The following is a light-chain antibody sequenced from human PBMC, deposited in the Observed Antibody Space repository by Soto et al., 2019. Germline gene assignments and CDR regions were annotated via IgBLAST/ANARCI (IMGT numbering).Light chain of an antibody. CDR1: SSNIGAGYD. V-gene: IGLV1-40*01. CDR2: DDN. CDR3: QSYDSSLSGYV. Sequence: QSVLTQPLSVSGAPGQRVTISCTGSSSNIGAGYDLHWYQQLPGTAPKLLIYDDNNRPSGVPDRFSGSKSGTSASLAITGLQAEDEADYYCQSYDSSLSGYVFGTGTKLTVL. J-gene: IGLJ1*01.